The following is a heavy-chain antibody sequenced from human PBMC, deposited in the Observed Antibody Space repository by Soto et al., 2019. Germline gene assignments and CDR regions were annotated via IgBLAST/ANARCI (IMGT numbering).Heavy chain of an antibody. J-gene: IGHJ4*02. D-gene: IGHD1-1*01. CDR2: INSDGSST. V-gene: IGHV3-74*01. CDR3: ATDLDTSNDY. Sequence: EVQLVESGGGLVQPGGSLRLSCAASGFTFSSYWMHWVRQAPGKGLVWVSRINSDGSSTSYADSVKGRFTISTDNAKNTLFLQMNSLSAEDTAVYYCATDLDTSNDYWRQGTLLTVSS. CDR1: GFTFSSYW.